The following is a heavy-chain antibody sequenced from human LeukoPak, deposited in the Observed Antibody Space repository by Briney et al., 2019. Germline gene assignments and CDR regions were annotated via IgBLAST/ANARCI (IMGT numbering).Heavy chain of an antibody. CDR3: ARDGGYCSSTNCYDY. CDR1: GYSISSGYY. Sequence: SETLSLTCAVSGYSISSGYYWGWIRQPPGKGLEWIGSIYQSGSTYYNPSLKSRVTISVDTSKNQFSLKLRSVTAADTAVYYCARDGGYCSSTNCYDYWGQGTLVTVSS. CDR2: IYQSGST. V-gene: IGHV4-38-2*02. J-gene: IGHJ4*02. D-gene: IGHD2-2*03.